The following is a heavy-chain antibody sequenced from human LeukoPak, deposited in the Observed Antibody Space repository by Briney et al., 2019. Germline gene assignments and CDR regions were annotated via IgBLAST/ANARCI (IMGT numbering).Heavy chain of an antibody. J-gene: IGHJ4*02. Sequence: ETLSLTCTVSGGSISSSGYYWGWVRQAPGKGLVWVSHINSDGSSTSYADSVKGRFTISRDNAKNTLYLQMNSLRAEDTAVYYCARGFGYSSGWYVSWGQGTLVTVSS. D-gene: IGHD6-19*01. CDR2: INSDGSST. CDR1: GGSISSSGYY. V-gene: IGHV3-74*01. CDR3: ARGFGYSSGWYVS.